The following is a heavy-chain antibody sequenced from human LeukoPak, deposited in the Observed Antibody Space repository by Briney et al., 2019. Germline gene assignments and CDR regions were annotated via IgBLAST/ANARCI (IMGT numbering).Heavy chain of an antibody. CDR2: INAGNGNT. J-gene: IGHJ6*04. Sequence: ASVKVSCKASGYIFTSYATHWVRQAPGQRLEWMGWINAGNGNTKYSQKFQGRVTITRDTSASTAYMELSSLRSEDTAVYYCARIHSLSYYYGMDVWGKGTTVTVSS. CDR1: GYIFTSYA. CDR3: ARIHSLSYYYGMDV. V-gene: IGHV1-3*01. D-gene: IGHD3-16*02.